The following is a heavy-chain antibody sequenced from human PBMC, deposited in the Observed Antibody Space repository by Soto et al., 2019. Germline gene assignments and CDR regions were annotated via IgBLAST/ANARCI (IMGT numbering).Heavy chain of an antibody. D-gene: IGHD6-19*01. J-gene: IGHJ4*02. CDR3: ASHHSSGWLYFDS. CDR1: GFTVSGND. V-gene: IGHV3-11*01. CDR2: IGSSGRAI. Sequence: QLQLLESGGDLVKPGGSLRLSCAASGFTVSGNDLSWIRQAPGKGLEWVSSIGSSGRAIYYADSVKGRFTISRDNTKVSLYLHMSSLRAEDTAIYYCASHHSSGWLYFDSWGQGTLVTVSS.